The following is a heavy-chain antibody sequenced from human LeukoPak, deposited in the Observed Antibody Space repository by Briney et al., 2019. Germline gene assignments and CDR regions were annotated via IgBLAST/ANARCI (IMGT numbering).Heavy chain of an antibody. CDR1: DGSISSYY. J-gene: IGHJ4*02. D-gene: IGHD6-19*01. Sequence: SETLSLTCTVSDGSISSYYWSWIRQPPGKGLEWIGYISYTGSTNYYPSLKSRVTISVDMSKNQFSLKLSSVTAADTAVYYCASLAVAGRKGFDYWGQGTLVTVSS. CDR3: ASLAVAGRKGFDY. V-gene: IGHV4-59*01. CDR2: ISYTGST.